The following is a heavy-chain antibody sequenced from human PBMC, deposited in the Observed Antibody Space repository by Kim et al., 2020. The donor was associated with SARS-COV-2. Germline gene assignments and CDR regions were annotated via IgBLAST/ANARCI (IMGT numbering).Heavy chain of an antibody. CDR3: ARGRQWLVDGGFDP. Sequence: YVQKFQRRVTRTRNTSMSTAYMELSSLRSEDTAVYYCARGRQWLVDGGFDPWGQGTLVTVSS. J-gene: IGHJ5*02. D-gene: IGHD6-19*01. V-gene: IGHV1-8*01.